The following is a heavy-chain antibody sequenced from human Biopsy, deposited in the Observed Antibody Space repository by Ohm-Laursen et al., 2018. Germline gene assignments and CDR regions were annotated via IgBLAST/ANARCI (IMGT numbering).Heavy chain of an antibody. CDR2: IFYRGII. CDR3: ARHPTGFWFDP. Sequence: SETLSLTCTVSGGSVSSNTNYWAWIRQPPGKGLEWIGSIFYRGIIYYNPSLKSRVSISVDTSKNQFSLNLNSVTAADTAVYYCARHPTGFWFDPWGQGTLVIVSS. CDR1: GGSVSSNTNY. J-gene: IGHJ5*02. V-gene: IGHV4-39*01.